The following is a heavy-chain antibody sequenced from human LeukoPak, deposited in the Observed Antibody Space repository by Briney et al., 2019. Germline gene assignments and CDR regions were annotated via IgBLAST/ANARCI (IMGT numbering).Heavy chain of an antibody. CDR3: ARDSRGDITTVTTPPDY. V-gene: IGHV1-46*01. D-gene: IGHD4-17*01. CDR2: INPSGGST. Sequence: ASVKVSCKASGYTFTSYYMHWVRQAPGQGLEWMGIINPSGGSTSYAQKFQGRVTMTRDTSTSTVHMELSSLRSEDTAVYYCARDSRGDITTVTTPPDYWGQGTLVTVSS. CDR1: GYTFTSYY. J-gene: IGHJ4*02.